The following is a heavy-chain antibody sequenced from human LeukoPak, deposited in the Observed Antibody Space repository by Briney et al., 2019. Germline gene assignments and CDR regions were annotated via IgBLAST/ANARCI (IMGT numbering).Heavy chain of an antibody. D-gene: IGHD6-13*01. CDR1: GFTFSSYG. CDR3: AKETRACSWAQGVYYMDV. J-gene: IGHJ6*03. V-gene: IGHV3-33*06. CDR2: IWYDGSNK. Sequence: GGSLTLSCAASGFTFSSYGMHWVRQAPGKGLEWVAVIWYDGSNKYYADSVKGRFTISRDNSKNTLYLQMNSLRAEDTAVYYCAKETRACSWAQGVYYMDVWGKGTTVTVSS.